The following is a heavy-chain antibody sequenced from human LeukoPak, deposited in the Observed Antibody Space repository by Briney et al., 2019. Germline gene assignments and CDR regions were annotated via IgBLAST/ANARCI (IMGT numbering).Heavy chain of an antibody. D-gene: IGHD3-16*01. J-gene: IGHJ5*02. CDR2: ISGSGGST. CDR1: GFTFSSYA. CDR3: GKEGGA. Sequence: GGSLRLSCAASGFTFSSYAMSWVRQAPGKGLEWVSAISGSGGSTYYADSLGGRFTISRDNSKDMVYLQMNSLKGEDTATYYCGKEGGAWGQGTKVTVSS. V-gene: IGHV3-23*01.